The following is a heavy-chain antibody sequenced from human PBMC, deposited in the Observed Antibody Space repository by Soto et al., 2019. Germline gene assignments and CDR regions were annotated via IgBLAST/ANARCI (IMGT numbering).Heavy chain of an antibody. CDR2: ISAYNGNT. J-gene: IGHJ5*02. CDR3: AREENYYDSSGPGGWFDP. V-gene: IGHV1-18*04. D-gene: IGHD3-22*01. CDR1: GCTFTSYG. Sequence: ASVKVSCKASGCTFTSYGISWVRQAPGQGLEWMGWISAYNGNTNYAQKLQGRVTMTTDTSTSTAYMELRSLRSDDTAVYYCAREENYYDSSGPGGWFDPWGQGTLVTVSS.